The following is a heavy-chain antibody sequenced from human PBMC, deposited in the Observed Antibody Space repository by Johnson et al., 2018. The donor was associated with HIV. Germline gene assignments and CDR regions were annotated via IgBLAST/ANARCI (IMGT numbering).Heavy chain of an antibody. D-gene: IGHD3-22*01. CDR3: ARVQIISGFNWHYYESSIDAVDI. Sequence: QVQLVESGGGLVKPGGSLRVSCAASGFTFSDYSMSWIRQAPGKGLEWVSYIRSSWRTIYYAASVKGRFTISRDNAKNSLYLQMNSLRAEDKAVYYCARVQIISGFNWHYYESSIDAVDIWGQGTMVTVSS. J-gene: IGHJ3*02. CDR2: IRSSWRTI. CDR1: GFTFSDYS. V-gene: IGHV3-11*04.